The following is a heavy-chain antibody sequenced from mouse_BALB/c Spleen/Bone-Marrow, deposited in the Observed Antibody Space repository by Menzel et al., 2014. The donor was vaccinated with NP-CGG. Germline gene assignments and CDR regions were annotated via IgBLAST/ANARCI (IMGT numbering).Heavy chain of an antibody. Sequence: QLQESGPELEKPGASVKISCKASGYSFTGYNMNWVKQSNGKSLEWIGNIDPYYGGTDYNQKFKGKATLTVDKSSSTAYMQAKSQTSEHSAVYYCARVGDNRHFDVWGAGTTVTVSS. V-gene: IGHV1-39*01. CDR1: GYSFTGYN. CDR2: IDPYYGGT. CDR3: ARVGDNRHFDV. D-gene: IGHD3-3*01. J-gene: IGHJ1*01.